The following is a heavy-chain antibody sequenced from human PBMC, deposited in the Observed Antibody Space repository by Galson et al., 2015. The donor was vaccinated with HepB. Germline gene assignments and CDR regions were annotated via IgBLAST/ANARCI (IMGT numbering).Heavy chain of an antibody. J-gene: IGHJ6*02. D-gene: IGHD2-2*01. CDR3: ARDEVVVPAAIQHYSYYGMAV. V-gene: IGHV3-7*01. CDR2: IKQDGSEK. CDR1: GFTFSSYW. Sequence: SLRLSCAASGFTFSSYWMSWVRQAPGKGLEWVANIKQDGSEKYYVDSVKGRFTISRDNAKNSLYLQMNSLRAEDTAVYCCARDEVVVPAAIQHYSYYGMAVWGQGTPVPASS.